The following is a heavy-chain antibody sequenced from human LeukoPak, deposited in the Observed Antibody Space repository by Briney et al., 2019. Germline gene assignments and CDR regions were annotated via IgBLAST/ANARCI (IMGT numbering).Heavy chain of an antibody. V-gene: IGHV3-53*01. Sequence: GGSLRLSCAASGFTVSSNYMSWVRQAPGKGLEWVSVIYSGGSTYYVDSVKGRFTISRDNSKNTLYLQMNSLRAEDTAVYYCARELSLFLGHYGMDVWGQGTTVTVSS. J-gene: IGHJ6*02. CDR2: IYSGGST. CDR3: ARELSLFLGHYGMDV. D-gene: IGHD2-21*01. CDR1: GFTVSSNY.